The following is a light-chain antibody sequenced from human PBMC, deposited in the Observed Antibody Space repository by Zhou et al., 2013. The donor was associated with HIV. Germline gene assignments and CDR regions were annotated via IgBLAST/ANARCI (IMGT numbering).Light chain of an antibody. CDR1: QTVRSNL. Sequence: TLSVSPGERATLSCRASQTVRSNLAWYQQKPGQAPRTLIYDTTNTHSWTPARFSGSLLGGKAALTLSGAQPEDEAEYYCLLSYSGTYVFGPGTKVAVL. CDR2: DTT. V-gene: IGLV7-46*01. J-gene: IGLJ1*01. CDR3: LLSYSGTYV.